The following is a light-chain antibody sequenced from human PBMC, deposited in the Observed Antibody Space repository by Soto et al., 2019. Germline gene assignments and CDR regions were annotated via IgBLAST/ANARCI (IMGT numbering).Light chain of an antibody. CDR3: QQYGRSPST. CDR1: QXVSSNN. CDR2: GAS. J-gene: IGKJ3*01. Sequence: QSPGTLSLSPXXRATLSCXAXQXVSSNNLAWYQQRPGQAPGVGIYGASTRATGIPERFSGSGSGTDFTLTISILEPEDLAVYYYQQYGRSPSTFGPGTKVEIK. V-gene: IGKV3-20*01.